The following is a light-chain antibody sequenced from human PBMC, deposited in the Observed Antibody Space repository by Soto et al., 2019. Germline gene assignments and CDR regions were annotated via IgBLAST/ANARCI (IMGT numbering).Light chain of an antibody. CDR1: QSITNC. CDR3: QQHNPYSPYT. V-gene: IGKV1-5*03. Sequence: DIQMTQSPSTLSCSVGDRVTITCRASQSITNCLAWYQQKPGKAPKLLIFDASSLRSGVPSRFSGSGSGTEFTLTISSLQPEDFATYYCQQHNPYSPYTFGQGTKLEIK. CDR2: DAS. J-gene: IGKJ2*01.